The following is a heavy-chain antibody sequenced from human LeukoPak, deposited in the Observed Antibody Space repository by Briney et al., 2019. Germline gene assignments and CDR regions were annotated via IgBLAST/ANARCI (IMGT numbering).Heavy chain of an antibody. CDR3: ATTGILAAAGSLAFDI. Sequence: SDTLSLTCTVSGGFFSSSSYYWGWVRQPPGKGLEWIGYIYYSGSTNYNPSLKSRVTISVDTSKNQFSLKLSSVTAADTAVYYCATTGILAAAGSLAFDIWGQGTMVTVSS. J-gene: IGHJ3*02. D-gene: IGHD6-13*01. CDR1: GGFFSSSSYY. V-gene: IGHV4-61*01. CDR2: IYYSGST.